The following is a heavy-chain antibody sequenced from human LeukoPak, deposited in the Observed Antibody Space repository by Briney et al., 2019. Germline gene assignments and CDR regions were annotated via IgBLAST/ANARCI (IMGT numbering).Heavy chain of an antibody. Sequence: GASVKVSCKASGYTFTSYGISWVRQGPGQGLEWMGWISAYNGNTNYAQKLQGRVTMTTDTSTSTAYMELRSLRSDDTAVYYCARVGRYSEQQWSDYWGQGTLVTVSS. V-gene: IGHV1-18*01. CDR2: ISAYNGNT. J-gene: IGHJ4*02. CDR3: ARVGRYSEQQWSDY. D-gene: IGHD6-13*01. CDR1: GYTFTSYG.